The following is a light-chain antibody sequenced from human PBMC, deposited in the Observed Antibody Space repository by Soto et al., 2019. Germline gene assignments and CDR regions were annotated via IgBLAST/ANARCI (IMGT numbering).Light chain of an antibody. V-gene: IGKV1-5*01. CDR1: QRIRKY. CDR3: LQYDDYPYT. J-gene: IGKJ2*01. Sequence: DIQMTQSPSTLSASVGDRVTVTCRASQRIRKYLAWYQQKPGKAPKLLIYDSSSLQSGVPSRVSGGASGTEFTLTTSSLQPDDFVTYDCLQYDDYPYTFGQGTTLEIE. CDR2: DSS.